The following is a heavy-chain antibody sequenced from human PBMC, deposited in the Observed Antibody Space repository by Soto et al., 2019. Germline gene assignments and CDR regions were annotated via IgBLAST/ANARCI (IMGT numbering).Heavy chain of an antibody. V-gene: IGHV3-30-3*01. CDR3: ARDWGYQPREPVRGVIIGDFDY. CDR2: ISYDGSNK. Sequence: GGSLRLSCAASGFTFSSYAMHWVRQAPGKGLEWVAVISYDGSNKYYADSRKGRFTISRDNSKNTLYLQMNSLRAEDTAVYYCARDWGYQPREPVRGVIIGDFDYWGQGTLVTVSS. D-gene: IGHD3-10*01. J-gene: IGHJ4*02. CDR1: GFTFSSYA.